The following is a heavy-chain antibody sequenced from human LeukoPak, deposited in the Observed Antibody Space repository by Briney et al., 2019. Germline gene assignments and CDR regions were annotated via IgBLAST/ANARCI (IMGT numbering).Heavy chain of an antibody. CDR2: INWNGGSR. D-gene: IGHD1-26*01. CDR1: GFTFDDYG. CDR3: ARVRGSYHGGPYYFDY. J-gene: IGHJ4*02. V-gene: IGHV3-20*04. Sequence: GGSLRLSCAASGFTFDDYGMSWVRQAPGKGLEWVSGINWNGGSRGYADSVKGRFTISRDNAKNSLYLQMNSLRAEDTALYYCARVRGSYHGGPYYFDYWGQGTLVTVSS.